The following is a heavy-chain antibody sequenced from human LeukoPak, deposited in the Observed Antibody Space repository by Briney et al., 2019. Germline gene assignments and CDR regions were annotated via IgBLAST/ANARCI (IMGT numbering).Heavy chain of an antibody. CDR1: GYSISSGYY. Sequence: SETLSLTCAVSGYSISSGYYWGWIRQPPGKGLEWIGTIYHNGNTYYNPSLKSRVTISVDTSKNQFSLKLSSVTAADTAVYYCARVRYNYGDPDYWGQGTLVTVSS. CDR3: ARVRYNYGDPDY. CDR2: IYHNGNT. D-gene: IGHD5-18*01. V-gene: IGHV4-38-2*01. J-gene: IGHJ4*02.